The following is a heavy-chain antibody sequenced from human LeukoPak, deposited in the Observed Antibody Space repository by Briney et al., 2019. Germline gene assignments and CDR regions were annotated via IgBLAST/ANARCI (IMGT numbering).Heavy chain of an antibody. CDR1: GFTFSNYW. Sequence: GGSPRLSCVASGFTFSNYWMTWVRQAPGKGLEWVANIKLDGSEKYYVDSVKGRFTIPRDNAQNSVYLQMNSLRVEDTALYYCARGGSVDTASDGDYWGQGTLVTVSS. D-gene: IGHD5-18*01. V-gene: IGHV3-7*01. CDR2: IKLDGSEK. CDR3: ARGGSVDTASDGDY. J-gene: IGHJ4*02.